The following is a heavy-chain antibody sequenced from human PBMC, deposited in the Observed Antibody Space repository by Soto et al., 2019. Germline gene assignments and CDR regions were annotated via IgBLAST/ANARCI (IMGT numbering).Heavy chain of an antibody. D-gene: IGHD3-10*01. CDR1: GFTFSSHW. CDR2: INSDGSST. CDR3: ARGGSGTYLLDY. J-gene: IGHJ4*02. V-gene: IGHV3-74*01. Sequence: EVQLVESGGGLVQSGGSLRLSCAASGFTFSSHWLHWVRQAPGKGLVWVSRINSDGSSTNYADSVKGQFTISRDNAKNTVYLQVNSLRAEDTAVYYCARGGSGTYLLDYWGQGTLVTVSS.